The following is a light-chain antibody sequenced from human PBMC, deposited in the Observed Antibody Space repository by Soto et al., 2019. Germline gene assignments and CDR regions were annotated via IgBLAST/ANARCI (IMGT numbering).Light chain of an antibody. CDR3: QQYDNLPFT. CDR2: DAS. CDR1: QDISNY. J-gene: IGKJ3*01. Sequence: DIQMTQSPSSLSASLRDRVTITCQASQDISNYLNWYQQKPGKAPNLLICDASNLEPGVPSRFSGSGSGTDFTFNISSLQPEDIATYYCQQYDNLPFTFGPGTKVDIK. V-gene: IGKV1-33*01.